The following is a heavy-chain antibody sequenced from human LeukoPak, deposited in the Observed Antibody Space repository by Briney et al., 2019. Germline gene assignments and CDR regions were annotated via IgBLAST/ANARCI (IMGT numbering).Heavy chain of an antibody. J-gene: IGHJ4*02. Sequence: SETLSLTCTVSGGSISSYYWGWIRQPPGMGLEWIGYIYHSGSTNYNPSLKSRVTISVETSKNQFSLKLSSVTAADTAVYYCARLRGYGSGSYYDYWGQGTLVTVSS. CDR2: IYHSGST. V-gene: IGHV4-59*08. D-gene: IGHD3-10*01. CDR3: ARLRGYGSGSYYDY. CDR1: GGSISSYY.